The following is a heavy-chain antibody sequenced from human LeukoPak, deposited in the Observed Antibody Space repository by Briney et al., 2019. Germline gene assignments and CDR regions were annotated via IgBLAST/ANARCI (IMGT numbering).Heavy chain of an antibody. CDR2: IIPIFGTA. D-gene: IGHD6-13*01. CDR1: GYTFTSYG. Sequence: GASVKVSCKASGYTFTSYGISWVRQAPGQGLEWMGGIIPIFGTANYAQKFQGRVTITADESTSTAYMELSSLRSEDTAVYYCARGPRGKIAAAGPQPLDYWGQGTLVTVSS. V-gene: IGHV1-69*13. CDR3: ARGPRGKIAAAGPQPLDY. J-gene: IGHJ4*02.